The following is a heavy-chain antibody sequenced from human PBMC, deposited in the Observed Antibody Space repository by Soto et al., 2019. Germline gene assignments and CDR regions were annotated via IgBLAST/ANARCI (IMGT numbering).Heavy chain of an antibody. V-gene: IGHV3-33*01. D-gene: IGHD3-22*01. CDR3: VASGYSNDAFDI. CDR1: GFTFSSYG. J-gene: IGHJ3*02. Sequence: GGSLRLSCAASGFTFSSYGMHWVRQAPGKGLEWVAVIWYDGSNKYYADSVKGRFTISRDNSKNTLYLQMNSLRAEDTAVYYYVASGYSNDAFDIWGQGTMVTVSS. CDR2: IWYDGSNK.